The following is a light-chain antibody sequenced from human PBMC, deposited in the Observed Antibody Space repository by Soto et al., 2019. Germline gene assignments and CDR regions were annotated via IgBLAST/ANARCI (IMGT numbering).Light chain of an antibody. CDR1: QSISSY. CDR3: QQSYSTLWP. Sequence: EIEVTQSQSSLSASVGDRVTITCRASQSISSYLNWYQQKPGKAPKLLIYAASSLQSGVPSRFSGSGSGTDFTLTISSLQPEDFATYYCQQSYSTLWPFGQGTKVAIK. V-gene: IGKV1-39*01. CDR2: AAS. J-gene: IGKJ1*01.